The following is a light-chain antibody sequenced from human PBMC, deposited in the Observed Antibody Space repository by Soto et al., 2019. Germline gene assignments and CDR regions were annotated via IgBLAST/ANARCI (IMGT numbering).Light chain of an antibody. CDR3: QQYGSSPVT. J-gene: IGKJ5*01. Sequence: EIVLTQSPSTLSLSPGDRAILSCRASQSLLNNYLAWYQLKPGQAPRLLVIGASIRSNGVPDRFSGSGYGTDFPLTINRVEPEDVAVYWCQQYGSSPVTFGQGTRLEIK. CDR2: GAS. CDR1: QSLLNNY. V-gene: IGKV3-20*01.